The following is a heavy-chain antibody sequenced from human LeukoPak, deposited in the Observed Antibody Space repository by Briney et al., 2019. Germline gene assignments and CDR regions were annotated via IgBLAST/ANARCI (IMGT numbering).Heavy chain of an antibody. Sequence: PGGSLRLSCAVSGFTVSSGHMHWVRQAPGRGLEWVDTFYRGGNTYHADSVKGRLTVCRDNLKNTVSLQIDSLRAEDTAVYYCATSKSATYDGLDLWGQGTRVTVSS. V-gene: IGHV3-53*01. CDR3: ATSKSATYDGLDL. J-gene: IGHJ3*01. CDR2: FYRGGNT. D-gene: IGHD2-15*01. CDR1: GFTVSSGH.